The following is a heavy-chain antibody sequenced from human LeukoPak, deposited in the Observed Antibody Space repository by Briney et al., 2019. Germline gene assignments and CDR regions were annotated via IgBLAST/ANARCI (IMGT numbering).Heavy chain of an antibody. J-gene: IGHJ5*02. CDR2: ISGSGGST. D-gene: IGHD3-22*01. CDR1: GFTFSSYA. CDR3: AKAPDYYDSSGSFSWFDP. Sequence: QTGGSLRLSCAASGFTFSSYAMSWVRQAPGKGLEWVSAISGSGGSTYYADSVKGRFTISRDNSKNTLYLQMNSLRAEDTAVYYCAKAPDYYDSSGSFSWFDPWGQGTLVTVSS. V-gene: IGHV3-23*01.